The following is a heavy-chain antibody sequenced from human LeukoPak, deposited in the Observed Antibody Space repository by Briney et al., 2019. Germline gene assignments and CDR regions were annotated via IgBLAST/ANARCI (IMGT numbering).Heavy chain of an antibody. Sequence: GGSLRLSCSASGFTFSNYWMHWARQAPGKGLVWVTRIDNDGPFTNYADSVKGRFTISRDNAKNTLYLQMNGLRVEDTAVYYCIRGSNAWNGMDVWGQGTTVTVSS. CDR1: GFTFSNYW. J-gene: IGHJ6*02. CDR2: IDNDGPFT. V-gene: IGHV3-74*01. CDR3: IRGSNAWNGMDV. D-gene: IGHD6-19*01.